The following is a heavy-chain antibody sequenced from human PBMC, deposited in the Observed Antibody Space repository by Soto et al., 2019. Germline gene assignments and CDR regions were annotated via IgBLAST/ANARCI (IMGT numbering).Heavy chain of an antibody. D-gene: IGHD4-4*01. CDR2: IKQDGSEK. CDR3: ARDWDYRTKYYYYGMDV. CDR1: GFTFSSYW. V-gene: IGHV3-7*05. J-gene: IGHJ6*02. Sequence: GGSLRLSCAASGFTFSSYWMSWVRQAPGKGLEWVANIKQDGSEKYYVDSVKGRFTISRDNAKNSLYLQMNSLRAEDTAVYYCARDWDYRTKYYYYGMDVWGQGTTVTVSS.